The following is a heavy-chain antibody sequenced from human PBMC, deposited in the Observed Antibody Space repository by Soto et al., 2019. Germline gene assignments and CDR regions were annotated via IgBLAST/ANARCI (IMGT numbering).Heavy chain of an antibody. CDR1: GGYIRGGSYS. CDR2: IYNSGST. J-gene: IGHJ3*02. D-gene: IGHD3-3*01. Sequence: SETLSLTCAVSGGYIRGGSYSWRWIRQRPGKGLEWIGFIYNSGSTYYNSSLKSRVTISVDRSKNHFFLNLTSVTAADTAVYYCATYRKFFRIWGQGTKVT. V-gene: IGHV4-30-2*01. CDR3: ATYRKFFRI.